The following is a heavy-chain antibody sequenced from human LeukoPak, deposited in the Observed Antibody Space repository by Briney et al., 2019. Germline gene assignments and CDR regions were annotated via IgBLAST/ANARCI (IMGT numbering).Heavy chain of an antibody. CDR1: GFTVSSNY. CDR3: ARDSILTGPGTYGMDV. CDR2: IYSGGST. J-gene: IGHJ6*02. V-gene: IGHV3-53*01. D-gene: IGHD3-9*01. Sequence: GGSLRLSCAASGFTVSSNYMSWVRQAPGKGLEWVSVIYSGGSTYYADSVKGGFTISRDNSKNTLYLRMNSLRAEDTAVYYCARDSILTGPGTYGMDVWGQGTTVTVSS.